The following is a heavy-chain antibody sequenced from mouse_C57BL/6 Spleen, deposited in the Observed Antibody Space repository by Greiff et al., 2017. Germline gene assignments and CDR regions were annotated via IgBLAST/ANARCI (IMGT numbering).Heavy chain of an antibody. D-gene: IGHD2-10*02. Sequence: VHLVESGAELVRPGASVTLSCKASGYTFTDYEMHWVKQTPVHGLEWIGAIDPETGGTAYNQKFKGKAILTADKSSSTAYMELRSLTSEDSAVYYCTDRGLADCEEYYFDYWGQGTTLTVSS. CDR3: TDRGLADCEEYYFDY. J-gene: IGHJ2*01. CDR1: GYTFTDYE. CDR2: IDPETGGT. V-gene: IGHV1-15*01.